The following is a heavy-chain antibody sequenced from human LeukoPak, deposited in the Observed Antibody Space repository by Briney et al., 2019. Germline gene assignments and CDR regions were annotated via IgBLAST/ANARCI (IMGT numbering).Heavy chain of an antibody. Sequence: GGSLRLSCAASGFTFSSYAMSWVRQAPGKGLEWVAAISNSGGDTFYSDSGKGRFTIARDNSKNTLYLQMNSLRVDDTAVYYCAQQLGYCSGGACYFTYWGQGTLVTVSS. CDR2: ISNSGGDT. CDR3: AQQLGYCSGGACYFTY. D-gene: IGHD2-15*01. J-gene: IGHJ1*01. CDR1: GFTFSSYA. V-gene: IGHV3-23*01.